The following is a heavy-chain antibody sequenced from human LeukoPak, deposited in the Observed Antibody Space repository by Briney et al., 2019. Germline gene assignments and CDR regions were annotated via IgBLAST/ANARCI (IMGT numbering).Heavy chain of an antibody. Sequence: SETLSLTCTVSGGSISSSSYYWGWVRQPPGKGLEWIGIIRHSGSTYYNSSLKSRVTISVDTSKNTLSLKLNSVTAADTAVYYCARENWRDGYVGSKWGQGTLVTVSS. CDR2: IRHSGST. CDR1: GGSISSSSYY. V-gene: IGHV4-39*07. J-gene: IGHJ4*02. CDR3: ARENWRDGYVGSK. D-gene: IGHD5-24*01.